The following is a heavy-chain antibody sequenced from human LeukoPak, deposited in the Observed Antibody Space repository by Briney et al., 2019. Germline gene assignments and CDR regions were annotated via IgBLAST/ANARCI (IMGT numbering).Heavy chain of an antibody. D-gene: IGHD1-14*01. CDR3: ARGNLDYYYYMDV. CDR2: INSDGSST. CDR1: GFTFSSYW. V-gene: IGHV3-74*01. Sequence: GGSLRLSCAASGFTFSSYWMHWVRQAPGKGLVWVSRINSDGSSTSYADSVKGRFTISRDNAKNTLYLQMNSLRAEDTAVYYCARGNLDYYYYMDVWGKGTTVTVS. J-gene: IGHJ6*03.